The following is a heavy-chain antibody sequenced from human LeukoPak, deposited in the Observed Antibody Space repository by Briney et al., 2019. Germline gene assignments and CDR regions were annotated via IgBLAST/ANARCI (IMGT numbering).Heavy chain of an antibody. Sequence: GGSLRLSCAASGFTFSRYWMSWVRQAPGKGLEWVANINQDVREKYYVDSVKGRFTISGDNAKNSLYLQMNSLRAEDTAVYYCARGEITMVRGAFDYWGQGTLVTVSS. V-gene: IGHV3-7*01. D-gene: IGHD3-10*01. CDR1: GFTFSRYW. CDR3: ARGEITMVRGAFDY. CDR2: INQDVREK. J-gene: IGHJ4*02.